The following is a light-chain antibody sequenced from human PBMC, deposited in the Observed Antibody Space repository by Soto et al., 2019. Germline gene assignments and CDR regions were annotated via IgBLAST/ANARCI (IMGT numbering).Light chain of an antibody. CDR1: QSVSGN. V-gene: IGKV3-15*01. Sequence: EIVMTQSPATLSVSPGERATLSCRASQSVSGNLAWYQQKPGQAPRLLIYGASTRATGIPARFSGSGSGTEFTLTISSRQSEDFAAYYCQQYNNWPPLTFGGGTKVEIK. CDR2: GAS. CDR3: QQYNNWPPLT. J-gene: IGKJ4*01.